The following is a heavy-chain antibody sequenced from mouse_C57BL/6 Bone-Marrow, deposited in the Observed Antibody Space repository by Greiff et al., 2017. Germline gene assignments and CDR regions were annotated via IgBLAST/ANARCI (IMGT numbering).Heavy chain of an antibody. D-gene: IGHD1-1*01. J-gene: IGHJ2*01. CDR3: ARGATVVATGPYYFDY. V-gene: IGHV3-6*01. CDR1: GYSITSGYY. Sequence: EVQLQESGPGLVKPSQSLSLTCSVTGYSITSGYYWNWIRQFPGNKLEWMGYISYDGSNNYNPSLKNRISITRDTSKNQFFLKLNSVTTEDTATYSCARGATVVATGPYYFDYWGQGTTLTVSS. CDR2: ISYDGSN.